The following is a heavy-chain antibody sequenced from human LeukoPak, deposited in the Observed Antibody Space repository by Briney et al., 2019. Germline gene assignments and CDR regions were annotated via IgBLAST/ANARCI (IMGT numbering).Heavy chain of an antibody. CDR2: ISHSGST. CDR3: ARGRETTFLPGSYKPFDY. CDR1: GGSFSGYY. J-gene: IGHJ4*02. Sequence: PSETLSLTCAVYGGSFSGYYWSWIRQPPGKGLEWIGEISHSGSTNYNPSLKSRVTISVDTSKNQFSLKLSSVTAADTAVYYCARGRETTFLPGSYKPFDYWGQGTLVTVSS. D-gene: IGHD1-26*01. V-gene: IGHV4-34*01.